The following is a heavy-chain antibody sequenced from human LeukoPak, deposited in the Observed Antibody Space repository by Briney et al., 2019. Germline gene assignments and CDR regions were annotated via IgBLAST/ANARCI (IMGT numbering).Heavy chain of an antibody. CDR3: AKGHVTMVRGVIIGTWFDY. D-gene: IGHD3-10*01. CDR1: GFTVSSNY. J-gene: IGHJ4*02. Sequence: GGSLRLSCAASGFTVSSNYMSWVRQAPGKGLEWVSAISGSGGSTYYADSVKGRFTISRNNSKNTLYLQMNSLRAEDTAVYYCAKGHVTMVRGVIIGTWFDYWGQGTLVTVSS. CDR2: ISGSGGST. V-gene: IGHV3-23*01.